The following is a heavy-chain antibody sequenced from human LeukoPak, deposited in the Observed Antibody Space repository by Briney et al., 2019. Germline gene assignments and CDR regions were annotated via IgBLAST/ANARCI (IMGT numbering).Heavy chain of an antibody. CDR3: ARGSTVITMAY. CDR2: ISGSGGST. CDR1: GFTFSSYA. J-gene: IGHJ4*02. Sequence: GGSLRLSCAASGFTFSSYAMSWVRQAPGKGLEWVSAISGSGGSTYYADSVKGRFTISRDNSKNTLYLQMNSLRAEDTAVYYCARGSTVITMAYWGQGTLVTVSS. V-gene: IGHV3-23*01. D-gene: IGHD4-17*01.